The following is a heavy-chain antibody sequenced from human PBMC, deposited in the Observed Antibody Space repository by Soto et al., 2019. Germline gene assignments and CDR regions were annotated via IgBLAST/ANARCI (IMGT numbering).Heavy chain of an antibody. Sequence: SVKVSCKASGGTFSSYAISWVRQAPGQGLEWMGGIIPIFGTANYAQKFQGRVTITADESTSTAYMELSSLRSEDTAVYYCATTALARGYCGSTSCARGWFDPWGQGTLVTVSS. D-gene: IGHD2-2*01. CDR3: ATTALARGYCGSTSCARGWFDP. J-gene: IGHJ5*02. V-gene: IGHV1-69*13. CDR2: IIPIFGTA. CDR1: GGTFSSYA.